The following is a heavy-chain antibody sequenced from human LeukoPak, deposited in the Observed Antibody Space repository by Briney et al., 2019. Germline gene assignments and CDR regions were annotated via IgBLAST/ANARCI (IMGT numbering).Heavy chain of an antibody. CDR2: IYYSGST. D-gene: IGHD4-17*01. Sequence: GSLRLSCAASGFTFSDYYMSWIRQPPGKGLEWIGYIYYSGSTYYNPSLKSRVTISIDTSKNQFSLKLSSVTAADTAVYYCARGPFYGDYVLGYWGQGTLVTVSS. V-gene: IGHV4-59*12. CDR1: GFTFSDYY. CDR3: ARGPFYGDYVLGY. J-gene: IGHJ4*02.